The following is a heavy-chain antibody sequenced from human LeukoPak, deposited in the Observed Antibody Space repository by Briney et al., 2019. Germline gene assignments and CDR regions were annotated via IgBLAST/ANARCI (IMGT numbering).Heavy chain of an antibody. CDR1: GGSISSGGXX. J-gene: IGHJ4*02. CDR2: IYXXGTT. D-gene: IGHD1-26*01. CDR3: ARDVTGGSYFDY. V-gene: IGHV4-31*03. Sequence: SETLSLTCTVSGGSISSGGXXWSWIRXXXXXXXXWIGYIYXXGTTYYNPXXXXRXXMSVDTSKNQFSLKLISVTAADTAVYYCARDVTGGSYFDYWGQGTLVTVSS.